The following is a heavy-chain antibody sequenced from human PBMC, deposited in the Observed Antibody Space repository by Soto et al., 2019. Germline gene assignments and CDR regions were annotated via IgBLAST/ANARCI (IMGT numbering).Heavy chain of an antibody. Sequence: ASVKVSCKASGYTFTGYYMHWVRQAPGQGLEWMGWINPNSGGTNYAQKFQGWVIMTRDTSISTAYMELSRLRSDDTAVYYCARDRYSSGWYDFDYWGQGTLVTVSS. J-gene: IGHJ4*02. CDR1: GYTFTGYY. V-gene: IGHV1-2*04. D-gene: IGHD6-19*01. CDR2: INPNSGGT. CDR3: ARDRYSSGWYDFDY.